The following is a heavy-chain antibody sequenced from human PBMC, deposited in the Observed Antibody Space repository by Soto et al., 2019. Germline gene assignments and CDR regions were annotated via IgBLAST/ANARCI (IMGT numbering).Heavy chain of an antibody. CDR3: AKDKGRTAIDY. J-gene: IGHJ4*02. V-gene: IGHV3-30*18. CDR2: IANDGTEE. Sequence: QVQLVESGGGVVQPGRSLRLSCAASGLTFSAAGMHWVRQAPGKGLEWVAFIANDGTEESYVDSVKGRFTISRDNSQNRLYLQMTGLRTEDTALYYCAKDKGRTAIDYWGQGTLVSVSS. CDR1: GLTFSAAG.